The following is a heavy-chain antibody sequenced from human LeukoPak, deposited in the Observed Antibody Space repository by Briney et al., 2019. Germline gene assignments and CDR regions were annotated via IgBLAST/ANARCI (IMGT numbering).Heavy chain of an antibody. CDR1: GFTFSSYS. Sequence: GGSLRLSCAASGFTFSSYSMNWVRQAPGKGLEWVSSISSSSSYIYYADSVKGRFTISRDNAKNSLYLQMNSLRAEDTAVYYCARCPNVVVTAIDVVGYFDYWGQGTLVTVSS. CDR3: ARCPNVVVTAIDVVGYFDY. J-gene: IGHJ4*02. D-gene: IGHD2-21*02. V-gene: IGHV3-21*01. CDR2: ISSSSSYI.